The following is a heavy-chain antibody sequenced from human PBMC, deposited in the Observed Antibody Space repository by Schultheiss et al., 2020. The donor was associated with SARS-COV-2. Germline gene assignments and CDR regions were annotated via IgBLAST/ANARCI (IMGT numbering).Heavy chain of an antibody. CDR1: GYTFTSYG. CDR3: AIRNSVSYYYYYGMDV. V-gene: IGHV1-18*04. CDR2: INPNSGGT. Sequence: ASVKVSCKASGYTFTSYGISWVRQAPGQGLEWMGWINPNSGGTNYAQKFQGRVTMTRDTSTSTVYMELSSLRSEDTAVYYCAIRNSVSYYYYYGMDVWGQGTTVTVSS. J-gene: IGHJ6*02. D-gene: IGHD4-23*01.